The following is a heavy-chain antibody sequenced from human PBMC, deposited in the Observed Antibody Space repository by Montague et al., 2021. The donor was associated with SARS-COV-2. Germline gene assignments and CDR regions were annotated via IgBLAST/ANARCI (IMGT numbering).Heavy chain of an antibody. CDR1: GGSISSSSYY. V-gene: IGHV4-39*02. D-gene: IGHD4/OR15-4a*01. CDR3: AREGAGDWYFDL. Sequence: SETLSLTCTDSGGSISSSSYYWGWIRQPPGKGPEWIGSIYYSGTTFYNPSLRSRVTMSVDTSKNQFSLRLNSVTAADTAVFYCAREGAGDWYFDLWGRGTLVTVSS. CDR2: IYYSGTT. J-gene: IGHJ2*01.